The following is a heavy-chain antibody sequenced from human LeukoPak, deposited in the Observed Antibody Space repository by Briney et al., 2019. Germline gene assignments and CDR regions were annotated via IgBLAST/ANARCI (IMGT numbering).Heavy chain of an antibody. Sequence: PGGSLRLSCEASGFTFSYYWMSWVRQAPGKGLEWVANIKQDGSEIYYVDSVKGRFTISRDNGKNSLYLQMNSLRAEDTAVYYCARDGDYGTGSYYRGCIDSWGQGTPVTVSP. CDR2: IKQDGSEI. V-gene: IGHV3-7*05. J-gene: IGHJ4*02. D-gene: IGHD3-10*01. CDR1: GFTFSYYW. CDR3: ARDGDYGTGSYYRGCIDS.